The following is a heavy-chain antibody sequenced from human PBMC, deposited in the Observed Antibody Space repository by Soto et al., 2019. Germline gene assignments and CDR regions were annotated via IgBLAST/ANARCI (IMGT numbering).Heavy chain of an antibody. V-gene: IGHV3-23*01. CDR3: AKTVGATHTYYFDY. D-gene: IGHD1-26*01. Sequence: GGSLRLSCAASGFTFSSYAMSWVRQAPGKGVEWVSAISGSGGSTYYADSVKGRSTITRDNSKNTLYLQMNMLRAEDTAVYYCAKTVGATHTYYFDYWGQGTLVTVSS. CDR1: GFTFSSYA. CDR2: ISGSGGST. J-gene: IGHJ4*02.